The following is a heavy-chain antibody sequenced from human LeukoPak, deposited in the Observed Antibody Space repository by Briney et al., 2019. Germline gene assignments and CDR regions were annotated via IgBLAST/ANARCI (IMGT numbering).Heavy chain of an antibody. Sequence: GGSLRLSCAASGFTVSSNYMRWVRQAPGKGLEWVSVIYSGGSTYYADSVKGRFTISRDNSKNTLYLQMNSLRAEDTAVYYCAKGYSGYDYEGFDYWGQGTLVTVSS. CDR3: AKGYSGYDYEGFDY. CDR1: GFTVSSNY. J-gene: IGHJ4*02. D-gene: IGHD5-12*01. CDR2: IYSGGST. V-gene: IGHV3-53*01.